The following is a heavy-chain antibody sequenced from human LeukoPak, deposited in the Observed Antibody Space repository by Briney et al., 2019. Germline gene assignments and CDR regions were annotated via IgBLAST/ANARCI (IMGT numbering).Heavy chain of an antibody. D-gene: IGHD1-26*01. CDR2: IIPIFGTA. J-gene: IGHJ5*02. CDR3: ARKWVQYSGSYYWFDP. V-gene: IGHV1-69*05. Sequence: SVKVSCKASGGTFSSYAISWVRQAPGQGLEWMGGIIPIFGTANYAQKFQGRVTITTDKSTSTAYMELSSLRSEDTAVYYCARKWVQYSGSYYWFDPWGQGTLVTVSS. CDR1: GGTFSSYA.